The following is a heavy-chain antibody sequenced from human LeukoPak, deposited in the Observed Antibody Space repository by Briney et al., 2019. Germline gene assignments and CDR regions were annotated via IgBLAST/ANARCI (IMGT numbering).Heavy chain of an antibody. CDR3: AKSKGGYNYDY. D-gene: IGHD5-24*01. CDR1: GFTFSSYG. V-gene: IGHV3-30*18. Sequence: GGSLRLSCAASGFTFSSYGIHWVRQAPGKGLEWVAVISYDGSNKYYADSVKGRFTISRDNSKNTLYLQMISLRAEDTAVYYCAKSKGGYNYDYWGQGTLVTVSS. CDR2: ISYDGSNK. J-gene: IGHJ4*02.